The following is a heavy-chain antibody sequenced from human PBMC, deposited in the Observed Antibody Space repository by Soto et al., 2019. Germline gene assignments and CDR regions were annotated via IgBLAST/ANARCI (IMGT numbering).Heavy chain of an antibody. Sequence: QITLKESGPTLMKPTQTLTLTCTLSGVSLTTNGVGVDWIRQPPGKALEWRALIYWDDDILYSPSLKNRLTITNDTAQNQVVLTVTNMDSMDTTTYYCPHRRGGTSNVWGQGTLVTVSS. J-gene: IGHJ4*01. D-gene: IGHD2-8*01. V-gene: IGHV2-5*02. CDR2: IYWDDDI. CDR1: GVSLTTNGVG. CDR3: PHRRGGTSNV.